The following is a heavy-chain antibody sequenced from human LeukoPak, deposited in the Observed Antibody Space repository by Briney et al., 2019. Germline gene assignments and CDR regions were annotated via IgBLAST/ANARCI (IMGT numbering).Heavy chain of an antibody. J-gene: IGHJ2*01. CDR2: IYYSGST. CDR3: ARDRPSDGGSWFHWYFDL. D-gene: IGHD6-13*01. CDR1: GGSISSYY. Sequence: SGTLSLTCTVSGGSISSYYWSWIRQPPGKGLEWIGYIYYSGSTNYNPSPKSRVTISVDTSKNQFSLKLSSVTAADTAVYYCARDRPSDGGSWFHWYFDLWGRGTLVTVSS. V-gene: IGHV4-59*01.